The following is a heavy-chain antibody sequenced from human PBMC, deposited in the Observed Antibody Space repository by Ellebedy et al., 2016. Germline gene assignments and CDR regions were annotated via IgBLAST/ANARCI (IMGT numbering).Heavy chain of an antibody. CDR1: GFTVSSSW. V-gene: IGHV3-23*01. CDR3: ANVGGSGTYYNGY. CDR2: VVGSGERT. J-gene: IGHJ4*02. Sequence: GESLKISCAASGFTVSSSWVSWVRQSPGKGPEWVSAVVGSGERTFYADSVKGRFTISRDNSKNRLYLQMSSLKVEDTATYYCANVGGSGTYYNGYWGQGTLVTVSS. D-gene: IGHD3-10*01.